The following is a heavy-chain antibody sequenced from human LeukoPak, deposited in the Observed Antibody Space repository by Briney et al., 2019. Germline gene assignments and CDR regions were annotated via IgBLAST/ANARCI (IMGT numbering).Heavy chain of an antibody. V-gene: IGHV3-21*01. D-gene: IGHD6-13*01. CDR2: ISSSSSYI. CDR1: GLALSSYS. CDR3: ARTIAARGDY. J-gene: IGHJ4*02. Sequence: GGSLRLSCAASGLALSSYSMNWVRQAPGKGLEWVSSISSSSSYIYYADSVKGRFTISRDNAKNSLYLQMSSLRAEDTAVYYCARTIAARGDYWGQATLVTVSS.